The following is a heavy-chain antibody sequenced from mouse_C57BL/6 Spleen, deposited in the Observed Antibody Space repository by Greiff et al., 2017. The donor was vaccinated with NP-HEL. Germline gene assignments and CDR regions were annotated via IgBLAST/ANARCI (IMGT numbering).Heavy chain of an antibody. CDR1: GYTFTSYW. Sequence: QVQLQQPGAELVMPGASVKLSCKASGYTFTSYWMHWVKQRPGQGLEWIGEIDPSDSYTNYNQKFKGKSTLTVDKSSSTAYMQLSSLTSEDSAVYYCARSLDYHFFDYWGQGTTLTVSS. V-gene: IGHV1-69*01. CDR3: ARSLDYHFFDY. D-gene: IGHD2-4*01. CDR2: IDPSDSYT. J-gene: IGHJ2*01.